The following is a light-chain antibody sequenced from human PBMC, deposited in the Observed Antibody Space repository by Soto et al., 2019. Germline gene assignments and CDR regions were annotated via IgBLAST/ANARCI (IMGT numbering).Light chain of an antibody. Sequence: DIVMTQSPDSLAVSLGERATINCKSSQSVLYSSNNKNYLAWYQQKPGPPPKLLIYWASTRESGVPDRFSGSGSGTDFTLTISSLQAEDVAVYYCQQYYRTLWTFGQGTKVEIK. CDR3: QQYYRTLWT. V-gene: IGKV4-1*01. CDR2: WAS. J-gene: IGKJ1*01. CDR1: QSVLYSSNNKNY.